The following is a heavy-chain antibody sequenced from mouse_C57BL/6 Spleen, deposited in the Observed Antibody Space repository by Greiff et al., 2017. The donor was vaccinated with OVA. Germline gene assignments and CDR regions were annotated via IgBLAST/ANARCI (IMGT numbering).Heavy chain of an antibody. CDR1: GFSLTSYG. CDR3: AKWEDWFAY. Sequence: VQLQQSGPGLVAPSPSLSITCTVSGFSLTSYGVSWVRQPPGKGLEWMGVIWGDGSKNYHSALIARLSISKDNSKSQVFLKLNTLQTDDTDTYYCAKWEDWFAYWGQGTLVTVSA. J-gene: IGHJ3*01. D-gene: IGHD4-1*01. CDR2: IWGDGSK. V-gene: IGHV2-3*01.